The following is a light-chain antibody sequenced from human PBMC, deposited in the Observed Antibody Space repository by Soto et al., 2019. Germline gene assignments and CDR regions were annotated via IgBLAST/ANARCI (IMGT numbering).Light chain of an antibody. J-gene: IGKJ1*01. CDR2: DAS. Sequence: DIQMTQYPSTLSASVGDRVTITCRASQSMSSWLAWYQQKPGKAPKLLIYDASSLDRGVPSRFSGSGSGTEFTLTISSLQPDDFATYYCQQYNSYPWTFGQGTKVDI. V-gene: IGKV1-5*01. CDR3: QQYNSYPWT. CDR1: QSMSSW.